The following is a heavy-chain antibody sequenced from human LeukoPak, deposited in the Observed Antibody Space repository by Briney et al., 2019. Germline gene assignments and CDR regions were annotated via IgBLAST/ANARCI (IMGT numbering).Heavy chain of an antibody. J-gene: IGHJ1*01. CDR2: IFYSGST. Sequence: PSETLSLTCTVSGGSISTYYWSWLRQPPGKGLEWIGYIFYSGSTNYNPSLKSRVTISVDTSKNQFSLNLSSVTAADTAVYYCARGNSYYDSSDYFPWESFQHWGQGTLVTVSS. CDR3: ARGNSYYDSSDYFPWESFQH. CDR1: GGSISTYY. D-gene: IGHD3-22*01. V-gene: IGHV4-59*01.